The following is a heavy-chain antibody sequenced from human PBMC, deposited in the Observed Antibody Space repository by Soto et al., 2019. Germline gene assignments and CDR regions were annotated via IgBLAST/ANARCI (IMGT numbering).Heavy chain of an antibody. Sequence: GGSLRLSCAASGFTFSDYDMSWIGQAPGKGLEWVSYINSRSSSTNYADSVKGRFTISRDNAKNLLYLQMSSLTVEDTAVYYCVKGRNWASGSDYRGQGALVTVS. CDR1: GFTFSDYD. CDR3: VKGRNWASGSDY. J-gene: IGHJ4*02. V-gene: IGHV3-11*05. D-gene: IGHD7-27*01. CDR2: INSRSSST.